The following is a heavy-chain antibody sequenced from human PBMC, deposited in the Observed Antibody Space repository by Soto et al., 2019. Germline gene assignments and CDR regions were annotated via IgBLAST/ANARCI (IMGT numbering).Heavy chain of an antibody. CDR1: GGSVSSGDYQ. CDR3: ARDQGNSLDI. V-gene: IGHV4-30-4*01. CDR2: IYYTGAT. J-gene: IGHJ3*02. Sequence: PSETLSLTCTVSGGSVSSGDYQWTWIRQPPGKGLEWIGHIYYTGATCYNPSLKTRLTISLDTSKNQVSLSLNSVTAADTAVYYCARDQGNSLDIWGQGTMVTVSS.